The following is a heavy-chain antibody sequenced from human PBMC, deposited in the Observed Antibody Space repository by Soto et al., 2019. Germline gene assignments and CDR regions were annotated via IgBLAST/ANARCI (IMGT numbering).Heavy chain of an antibody. D-gene: IGHD6-6*01. CDR3: ARDLIAVRPCWFDP. CDR2: ISVDSGET. J-gene: IGHJ5*02. CDR1: GYTFRTYG. V-gene: IGHV1-18*04. Sequence: QVQLVQSGAEVKKPGAPVKVSCKASGYTFRTYGISWVRQAPGQGLEWMGWISVDSGETKYALKFQGRVTMTTDTSTSTAYMELRSQRSDDTARYYCARDLIAVRPCWFDPWGQGPLVIVSS.